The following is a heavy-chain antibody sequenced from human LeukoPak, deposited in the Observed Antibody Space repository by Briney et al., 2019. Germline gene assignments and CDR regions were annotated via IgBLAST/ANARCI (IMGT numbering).Heavy chain of an antibody. Sequence: VASVTVSCKASGYTFTGYYMHWVRQAPGKGLEWMGWINPNSGGTNYAQKFQGRVTMTRDTSISTAYMELSRLRSDDTAVYYCARSYYFDYWGQGTLVTVSS. CDR3: ARSYYFDY. V-gene: IGHV1-2*02. CDR1: GYTFTGYY. J-gene: IGHJ4*02. CDR2: INPNSGGT.